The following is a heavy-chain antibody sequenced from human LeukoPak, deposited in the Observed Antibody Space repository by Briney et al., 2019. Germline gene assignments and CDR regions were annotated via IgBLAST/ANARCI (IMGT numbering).Heavy chain of an antibody. CDR2: ISTYNGNT. D-gene: IGHD1-26*01. V-gene: IGHV1-18*01. Sequence: GASVKVSCKASGYTFTSSGISWVRRAPGQGLEWMGWISTYNGNTNYAQKLQGRVTMTTDTSTSIAYMELRSLRSDDTAVYYCARGGGSYAHALAFDYWGQGTLVTVSS. CDR1: GYTFTSSG. CDR3: ARGGGSYAHALAFDY. J-gene: IGHJ4*02.